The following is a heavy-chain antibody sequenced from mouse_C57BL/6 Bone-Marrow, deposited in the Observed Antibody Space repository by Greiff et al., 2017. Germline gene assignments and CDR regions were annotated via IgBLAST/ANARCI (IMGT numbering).Heavy chain of an antibody. CDR3: ARRGVASWYFDV. J-gene: IGHJ1*03. CDR2: IDPSDSET. V-gene: IGHV1-52*01. CDR1: GYTFTSYW. Sequence: QVQLKQPGAELVRPGSSVKLSCKASGYTFTSYWMHWVKQRPIQGLEWIGNIDPSDSETHYNQKFKDKATLTVDKSSSTAYMQLSSLTSEDSAVYYCARRGVASWYFDVWGTGTTVTVSS.